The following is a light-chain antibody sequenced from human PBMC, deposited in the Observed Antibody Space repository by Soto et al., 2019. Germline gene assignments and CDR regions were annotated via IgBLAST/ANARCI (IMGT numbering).Light chain of an antibody. Sequence: ENVLTQSRGTVTLTRGVRSTVSWRACQGVSNAFLAWYQPSSGQAPRVLIYDASSRAPGIPGRFSGGGSGTDFTLTISRLEPEDFAVYCCQHYGSSPRTFGQGTKVDI. CDR2: DAS. CDR3: QHYGSSPRT. CDR1: QGVSNAF. V-gene: IGKV3-20*01. J-gene: IGKJ1*01.